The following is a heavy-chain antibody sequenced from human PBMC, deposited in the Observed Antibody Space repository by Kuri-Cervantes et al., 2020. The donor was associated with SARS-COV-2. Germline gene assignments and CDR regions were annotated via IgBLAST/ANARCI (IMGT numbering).Heavy chain of an antibody. CDR3: ARDLARMTTSSWWGLDT. V-gene: IGHV3-11*06. CDR1: GFTFSDYY. CDR2: ISSSGSYS. D-gene: IGHD4-11*01. J-gene: IGHJ5*02. Sequence: GESLKISCEASGFTFSDYYMSWIRQAPGKGLEWIAYISSSGSYSQSADSVEGRFTVPRDNARNSLYLQMNSLRVEGTALYYCARDLARMTTSSWWGLDTWGQGTLVTVSS.